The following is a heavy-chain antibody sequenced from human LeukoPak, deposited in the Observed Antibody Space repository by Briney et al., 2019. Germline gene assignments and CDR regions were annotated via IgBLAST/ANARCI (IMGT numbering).Heavy chain of an antibody. CDR3: ARNYDSGSWRYYYYMDV. J-gene: IGHJ6*03. CDR2: ISSSGSTI. CDR1: GFTFSSYE. Sequence: GGSLRLSCAASGFTFSSYEMNWVRQAPGKGLEWVSYISSSGSTIYYADSVKGRFTISRDNAKKSLYLQMNSLRAEDTAIYYCARNYDSGSWRYYYYMDVWGKGATVTISS. D-gene: IGHD3-10*01. V-gene: IGHV3-48*03.